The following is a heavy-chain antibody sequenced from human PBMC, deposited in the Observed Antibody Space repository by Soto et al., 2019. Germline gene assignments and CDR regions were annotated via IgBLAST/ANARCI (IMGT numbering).Heavy chain of an antibody. Sequence: SETLSLTCTVSGGSISSSSYYWGWIRQPPGKGLEWIGSIYYSGSTYYNPSLKSRVTISVDTSKNQFSLKLSSVTAADTAVYYCARQDSSSWYGHYYYGMDVWGQGTTVTVSS. J-gene: IGHJ6*02. D-gene: IGHD6-13*01. CDR3: ARQDSSSWYGHYYYGMDV. V-gene: IGHV4-39*01. CDR1: GGSISSSSYY. CDR2: IYYSGST.